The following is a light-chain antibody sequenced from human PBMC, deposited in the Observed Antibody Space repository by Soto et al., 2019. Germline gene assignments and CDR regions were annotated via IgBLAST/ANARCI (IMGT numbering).Light chain of an antibody. V-gene: IGKV1-39*01. CDR3: QQSYSTPWT. J-gene: IGKJ1*01. Sequence: DIQMTQSPSSLSASVRDRVTITCRASHNTRGYLNWYQQKPGKAPKLLIYAASNLQSGIPSRFSGSGSETDFTLTISSLQAEDFATYYCQQSYSTPWTFGQGTKVEIK. CDR1: HNTRGY. CDR2: AAS.